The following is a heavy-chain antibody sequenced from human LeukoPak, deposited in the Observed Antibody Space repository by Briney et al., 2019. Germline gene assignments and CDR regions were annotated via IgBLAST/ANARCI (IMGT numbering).Heavy chain of an antibody. V-gene: IGHV3-9*03. CDR1: GFTFDDYA. CDR3: SRGYYDSSGYYADAFDI. D-gene: IGHD3-22*01. Sequence: EAGRSLRLSCAASGFTFDDYAMHWVRHAPGKGMEWVSGISWNSGSIVYADSVKGRFTISRDNAKNSLYLQMNSLRAEDMALYYCSRGYYDSSGYYADAFDIWGQGTMVTVSS. J-gene: IGHJ3*02. CDR2: ISWNSGSI.